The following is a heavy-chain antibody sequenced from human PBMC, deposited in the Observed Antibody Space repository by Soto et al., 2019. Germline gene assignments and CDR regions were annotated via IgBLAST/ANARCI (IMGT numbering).Heavy chain of an antibody. CDR2: ISQTETT. Sequence: SETLSLTFVVYGESFGGFYWSWVRQSPGKGLEWIGEISQTETTAYSPSLKSRASISADTSKKQFSLTLTSVTAADTAVYYCVHSPNVAVDHWGHGTLVTVSS. CDR3: VHSPNVAVDH. CDR1: GESFGGFY. J-gene: IGHJ4*01. V-gene: IGHV4-34*01. D-gene: IGHD2-15*01.